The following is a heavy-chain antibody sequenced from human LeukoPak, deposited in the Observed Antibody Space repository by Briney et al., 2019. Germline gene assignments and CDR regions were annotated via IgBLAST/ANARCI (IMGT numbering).Heavy chain of an antibody. CDR1: GGSISSYY. CDR3: ARVNPEDGNYYGSGSYLNWFDP. V-gene: IGHV4-59*08. D-gene: IGHD3-10*01. Sequence: SETLSLTCTVSGGSISSYYWSWIRQPPGKGLEWIGYIYYSGSTYYNPSLKSRVTISVDTSKNQFSLKLSSVTAADTAVYYCARVNPEDGNYYGSGSYLNWFDPWGQGTLVTVSS. J-gene: IGHJ5*02. CDR2: IYYSGST.